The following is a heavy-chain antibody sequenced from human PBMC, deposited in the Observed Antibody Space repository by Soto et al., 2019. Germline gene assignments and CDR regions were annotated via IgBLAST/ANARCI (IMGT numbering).Heavy chain of an antibody. CDR2: IYYSGST. CDR1: GGSISSYY. D-gene: IGHD2-2*01. CDR3: ARLYSVVVPAANNILYYYYYMEV. V-gene: IGHV4-59*08. Sequence: SETLSLTCTVSGGSISSYYWIWIRQPPGKGPEWIGYIYYSGSTNYNPSLKSRVTISVDTSKNQFSLKLSSVTAADTAVYYCARLYSVVVPAANNILYYYYYMEVWGKGTTVTVSS. J-gene: IGHJ6*03.